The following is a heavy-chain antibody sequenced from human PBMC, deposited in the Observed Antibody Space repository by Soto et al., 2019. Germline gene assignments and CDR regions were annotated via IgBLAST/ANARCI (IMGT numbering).Heavy chain of an antibody. CDR2: IWYDGSNK. Sequence: QVQLVESGGGVVQPGRSLRLSCAASGFTFSSYGMHWVRQAPGKGLEWVAVIWYDGSNKYYADSVKGRFTISRDNSKNTLYLQMNSLRAEDTAVYYCARDGAYCTNGVCYTRYYYYGMDVW. CDR1: GFTFSSYG. V-gene: IGHV3-33*01. J-gene: IGHJ6*01. CDR3: ARDGAYCTNGVCYTRYYYYGMDV. D-gene: IGHD2-8*01.